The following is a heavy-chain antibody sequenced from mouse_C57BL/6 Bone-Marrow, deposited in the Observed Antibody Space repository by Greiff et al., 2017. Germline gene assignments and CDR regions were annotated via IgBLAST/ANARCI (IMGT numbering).Heavy chain of an antibody. V-gene: IGHV1-55*01. J-gene: IGHJ4*01. CDR2: IYPGSGST. CDR3: ARPIYYDYEGAMDY. CDR1: GYTFTSYW. Sequence: QVQLKQPGAELVKPGASVKMSCKASGYTFTSYWITWVKQRPGQGLEWIGDIYPGSGSTNYNEKFKSKATLTVDTSSSTAYMQLSSLTSEDSAVYYCARPIYYDYEGAMDYWGQGTSVTVSS. D-gene: IGHD2-4*01.